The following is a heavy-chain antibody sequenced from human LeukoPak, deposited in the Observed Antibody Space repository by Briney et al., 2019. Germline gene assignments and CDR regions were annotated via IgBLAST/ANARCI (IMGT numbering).Heavy chain of an antibody. CDR1: GGTFSSYA. J-gene: IGHJ5*02. V-gene: IGHV1-69*10. D-gene: IGHD3-10*01. CDR3: ARETGTLRFGEDTQDVGTFDP. CDR2: FDPEDGET. Sequence: SVKVSCKASGGTFSSYAISWVRQAPGKGLEWMGGFDPEDGETIYAQKFQGRVTMTRDTSTSTVYMELSSLRSEDTAVYYCARETGTLRFGEDTQDVGTFDPWGQGTLVTVSS.